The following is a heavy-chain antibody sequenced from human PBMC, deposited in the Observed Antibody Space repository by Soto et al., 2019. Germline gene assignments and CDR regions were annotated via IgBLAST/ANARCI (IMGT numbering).Heavy chain of an antibody. CDR2: IIPIFGTA. D-gene: IGHD3-22*01. CDR3: ARDTQRYYDSSGYLVGFDP. Sequence: GASVKVSCKASGGTFSSYAISWVRQAPGQGLEWMGGIIPIFGTANYAQKFQGRVTITADESTSTAYMELSSLRSEDTAVYYCARDTQRYYDSSGYLVGFDPWGQGTLVTVSS. CDR1: GGTFSSYA. J-gene: IGHJ5*02. V-gene: IGHV1-69*13.